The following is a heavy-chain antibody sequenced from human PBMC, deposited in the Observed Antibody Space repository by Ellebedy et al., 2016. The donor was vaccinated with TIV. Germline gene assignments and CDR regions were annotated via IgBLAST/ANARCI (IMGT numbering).Heavy chain of an antibody. V-gene: IGHV3-7*01. D-gene: IGHD5-18*01. CDR2: IKQDGSEK. CDR1: GFTFSTYW. Sequence: GGSLRLXXAAPGFTFSTYWMSWVRQAPGKGLEWVATIKQDGSEKYFVDSVKGRFTISRDNAKNPLCLQMNSLRAEDTAVYYCARDKSSGSTYGSHFDYWGQGTLVTVSS. CDR3: ARDKSSGSTYGSHFDY. J-gene: IGHJ4*02.